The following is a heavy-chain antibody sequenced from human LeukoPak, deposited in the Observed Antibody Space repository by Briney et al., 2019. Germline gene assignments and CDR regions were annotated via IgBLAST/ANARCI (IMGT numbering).Heavy chain of an antibody. Sequence: GGSLRLSCAASGFTFSIYAMHWVRQAPGKGLEYVSAISSNGGSTYYANSVKGRFTISRDNSKSTLYLQMGSLRAEDMAVYYCARVKIGQQLVFDYWGQGTLVTVSS. V-gene: IGHV3-64*01. CDR1: GFTFSIYA. D-gene: IGHD6-13*01. CDR3: ARVKIGQQLVFDY. CDR2: ISSNGGST. J-gene: IGHJ4*02.